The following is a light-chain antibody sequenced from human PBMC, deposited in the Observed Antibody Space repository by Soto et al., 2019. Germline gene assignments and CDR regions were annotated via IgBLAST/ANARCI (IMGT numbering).Light chain of an antibody. CDR2: GNS. J-gene: IGLJ1*01. CDR3: QSNDSSLSGYV. CDR1: TSNIGAGYD. V-gene: IGLV1-40*01. Sequence: QSVLTQPPSVSGAPGQRVTISCTGGTSNIGAGYDVHWYQQLPGTAPKLLIYGNSNRPSGVPDRFSGSKSGTSASLAITGLRAEDEGDYYCQSNDSSLSGYVFGTGTKLTVL.